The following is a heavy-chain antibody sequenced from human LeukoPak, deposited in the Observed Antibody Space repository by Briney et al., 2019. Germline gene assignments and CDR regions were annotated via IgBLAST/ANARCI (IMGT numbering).Heavy chain of an antibody. CDR2: ISSSSSTI. Sequence: QSGGSLRLSCAASGFTFSTYSMNWVRQAPGKGLEWVSYISSSSSTIYYADSVKGRFTISRDNAKNSLYLQMNSLRAEDTAVYYCARVFLEPSFDYWGQGTLVTVSS. J-gene: IGHJ4*02. D-gene: IGHD1-1*01. V-gene: IGHV3-48*01. CDR3: ARVFLEPSFDY. CDR1: GFTFSTYS.